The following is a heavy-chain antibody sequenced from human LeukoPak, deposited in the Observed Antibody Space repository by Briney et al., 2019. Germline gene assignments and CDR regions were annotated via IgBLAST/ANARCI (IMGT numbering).Heavy chain of an antibody. Sequence: PSETLSLTCTVSGGSISSGSYYWSWILQPAGKGLEWIGRIYTSGSTNYNPSLKSRVTISVDTSKNQFSLKLNSVTAADTAVYYCARIMSWRWFDPWGQGTLVTVSS. CDR2: IYTSGST. J-gene: IGHJ5*02. CDR3: ARIMSWRWFDP. V-gene: IGHV4-61*02. CDR1: GGSISSGSYY. D-gene: IGHD6-13*01.